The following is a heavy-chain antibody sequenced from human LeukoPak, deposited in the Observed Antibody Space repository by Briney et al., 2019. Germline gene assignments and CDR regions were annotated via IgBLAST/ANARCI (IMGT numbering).Heavy chain of an antibody. CDR3: ARGQTDLLRNYFDY. V-gene: IGHV3-66*01. CDR1: GFMFGHKY. J-gene: IGHJ4*02. CDR2: IYAGGNT. Sequence: GGSLRLSCAASGFMFGHKYMSWVRQAPGKGLEWLSIIYAGGNTYSADSVKGRFTISRDNSRNTVYLQMNNLRDDDTAVYYCARGQTDLLRNYFDYWGPGTPVTVSS.